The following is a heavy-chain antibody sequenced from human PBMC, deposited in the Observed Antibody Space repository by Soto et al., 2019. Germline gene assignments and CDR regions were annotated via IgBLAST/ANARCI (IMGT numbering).Heavy chain of an antibody. CDR1: GGSISIYY. Sequence: PSETLSLTCTVSGGSISIYYWSWIRQPPGKGLEWIGYIYYSGSTNYNPSLKSRVTMSVDASKNQFSLKMSAVTAADTAVYYCARADPNDNIWGSYRLDSWGLGILVTVSS. D-gene: IGHD3-16*02. V-gene: IGHV4-59*08. CDR2: IYYSGST. J-gene: IGHJ4*02. CDR3: ARADPNDNIWGSYRLDS.